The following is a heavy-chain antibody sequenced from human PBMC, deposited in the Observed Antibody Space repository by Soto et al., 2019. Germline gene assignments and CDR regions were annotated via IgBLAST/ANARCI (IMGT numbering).Heavy chain of an antibody. Sequence: QVQLQESGPGLVKPSQTLSLTCTVSGGSISSGGYYWNWIRQHPGKGLEWIGYIYYSGSTYYNPSLHSRVTISVATSKPPFSLQLSSVTAADTAVSYSASTVFPWRQGTLVTVSS. CDR3: ASTVFP. CDR2: IYYSGST. D-gene: IGHD4-4*01. V-gene: IGHV4-31*03. J-gene: IGHJ5*02. CDR1: GGSISSGGYY.